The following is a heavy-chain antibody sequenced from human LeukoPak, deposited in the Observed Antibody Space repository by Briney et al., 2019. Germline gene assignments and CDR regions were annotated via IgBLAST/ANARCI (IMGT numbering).Heavy chain of an antibody. V-gene: IGHV4-39*01. CDR2: IDYSGST. CDR1: GGSISSSSYY. Sequence: PSETLSLTCTVSGGSISSSSYYWGWIRQPPGKGLEWIGTIDYSGSTYYNASLKSRVTIFVDTSKNQFSLKLSSVTAADTAVYHCACGEFDFWNPYSYYFDYWGQGTLVIVSS. CDR3: ACGEFDFWNPYSYYFDY. J-gene: IGHJ4*02. D-gene: IGHD3-3*01.